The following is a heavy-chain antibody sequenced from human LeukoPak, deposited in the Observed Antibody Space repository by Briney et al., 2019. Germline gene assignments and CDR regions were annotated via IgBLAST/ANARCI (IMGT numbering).Heavy chain of an antibody. D-gene: IGHD3-10*01. Sequence: PSETLSLTCTVSGGSISSGGNYWSWIRQHPGKGLEWIGYIYYSGSTYYNPSLKSRVTISVDTSKNQFSLKLSSVTAADTAVYYCARRRELGSLDPWGQGTLVTVSS. CDR1: GGSISSGGNY. V-gene: IGHV4-61*08. CDR3: ARRRELGSLDP. J-gene: IGHJ5*02. CDR2: IYYSGST.